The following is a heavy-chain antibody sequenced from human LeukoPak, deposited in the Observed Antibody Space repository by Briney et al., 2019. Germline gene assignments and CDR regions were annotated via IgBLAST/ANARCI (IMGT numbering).Heavy chain of an antibody. V-gene: IGHV3-23*01. CDR1: GFTFSSYA. D-gene: IGHD5-18*01. CDR2: ISGSGGST. CDR3: AKDLNSYGYVNAFDY. J-gene: IGHJ4*02. Sequence: PGGSLRLSCAASGFTFSSYAMSWVRQAPGKGLEWVSAISGSGGSTYYADSVEGRFTISRDNSKNTLYLQMNSLRAEDTAVYYCAKDLNSYGYVNAFDYWGQGTLVTVSS.